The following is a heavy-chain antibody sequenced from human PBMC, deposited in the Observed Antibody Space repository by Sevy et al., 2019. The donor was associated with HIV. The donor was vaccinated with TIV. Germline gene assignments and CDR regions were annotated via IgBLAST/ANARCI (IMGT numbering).Heavy chain of an antibody. Sequence: GESLKISCAASGFSFSSFWMSWVRQSPGKGLEWVANIKEDGSEKYYVDSVKGRFTISRDNAKNSLYLQMNSLRAEDTAVYYCAREGQWSHPGDYWGQRTLVTVSS. CDR2: IKEDGSEK. D-gene: IGHD2-15*01. CDR1: GFSFSSFW. V-gene: IGHV3-7*01. CDR3: AREGQWSHPGDY. J-gene: IGHJ4*02.